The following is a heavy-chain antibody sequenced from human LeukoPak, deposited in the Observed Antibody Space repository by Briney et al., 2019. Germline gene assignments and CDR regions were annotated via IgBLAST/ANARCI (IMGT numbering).Heavy chain of an antibody. V-gene: IGHV3-23*01. CDR2: SGNAGGI. Sequence: PGGSLRLSCAASGFQFSNYGMSWVRQAPGKGLEWVSASGNAGGIYYADSVKGRFTISRDTSKNMLYLQMNSLRAEDTAVYYCARGRPLGANFWVYWGQGTLVTVSS. D-gene: IGHD3-16*01. CDR1: GFQFSNYG. J-gene: IGHJ4*02. CDR3: ARGRPLGANFWVY.